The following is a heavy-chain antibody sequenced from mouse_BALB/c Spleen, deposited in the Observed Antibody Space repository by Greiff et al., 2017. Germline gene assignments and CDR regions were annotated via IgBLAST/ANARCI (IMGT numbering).Heavy chain of an antibody. J-gene: IGHJ1*01. CDR3: ARCDYGSSYGWYFDV. D-gene: IGHD1-1*01. Sequence: QVQLQQSGAELVKPGASVKLSCKASGYTFTSYDINWVRQRPEQGLEWIGWIFPGDGSTKYNEKFKGKATLTTDKSSSTAYMQLSRLTSEDSAVYFCARCDYGSSYGWYFDVWGAGTTVTVSS. CDR1: GYTFTSYD. CDR2: IFPGDGST. V-gene: IGHV1S56*01.